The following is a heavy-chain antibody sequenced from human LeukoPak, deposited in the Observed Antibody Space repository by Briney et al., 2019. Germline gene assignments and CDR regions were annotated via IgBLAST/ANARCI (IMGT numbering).Heavy chain of an antibody. V-gene: IGHV3-33*01. J-gene: IGHJ5*02. Sequence: PGRSLRLSCAASGFTFSSYGMHWVRQAPGKGLEWVAVIWYDGSSKYYADSVKGRFTISRDNSKNTLYLQMNSLRAEDTAVYYCARSPYCSSTSCYHFNWFDPWGQGTLVTVSS. CDR3: ARSPYCSSTSCYHFNWFDP. D-gene: IGHD2-2*01. CDR2: IWYDGSSK. CDR1: GFTFSSYG.